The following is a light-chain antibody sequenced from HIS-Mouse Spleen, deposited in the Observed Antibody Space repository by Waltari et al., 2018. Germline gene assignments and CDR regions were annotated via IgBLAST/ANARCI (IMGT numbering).Light chain of an antibody. CDR3: AAWDDSLSGPV. CDR2: RNN. CDR1: SCNIGSYY. Sequence: QSVLTQPPSASGPPGQRVTISCSGSSCNIGSYYVSWYQQLPGPAPKLLIYRNNQRPSGSPHRFSGSKSGTSASLAISGLRSEEEADYYCAAWDDSLSGPVFGGGTKLTVL. V-gene: IGLV1-47*01. J-gene: IGLJ3*02.